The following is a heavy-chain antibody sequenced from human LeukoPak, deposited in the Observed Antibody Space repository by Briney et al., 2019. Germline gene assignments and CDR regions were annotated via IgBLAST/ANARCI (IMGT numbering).Heavy chain of an antibody. Sequence: ASVKVSCKASGFTFSSYWMHWVRQAPGQGLEWLGLINPAGTITVFARKFQGRATVTRDTSASTVYMELNTLTSEDTAVYYCVREDNSTYKNFDHWGQGTLVTVSS. J-gene: IGHJ4*02. CDR2: INPAGTIT. D-gene: IGHD1-1*01. V-gene: IGHV1-46*01. CDR1: GFTFSSYW. CDR3: VREDNSTYKNFDH.